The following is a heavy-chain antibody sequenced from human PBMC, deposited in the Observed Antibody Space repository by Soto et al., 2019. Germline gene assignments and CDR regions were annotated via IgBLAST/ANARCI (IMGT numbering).Heavy chain of an antibody. CDR3: AKDRGGDYDILAGYSSPRAWGGMDV. J-gene: IGHJ6*02. D-gene: IGHD3-9*01. CDR1: GFTFSSYA. V-gene: IGHV3-23*01. CDR2: ISGSGGST. Sequence: GGSLRLSCAASGFTFSSYAMSWVRQAPGKGLEWVSAISGSGGSTYYADSVKGRFTISRDNSKNTLYLQMNSLRAEDTAVYYCAKDRGGDYDILAGYSSPRAWGGMDVWGQGTTVTVSS.